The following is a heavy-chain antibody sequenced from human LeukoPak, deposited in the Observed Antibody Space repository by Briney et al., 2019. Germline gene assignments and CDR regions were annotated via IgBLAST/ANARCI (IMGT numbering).Heavy chain of an antibody. Sequence: PSETLSLTCTVSGGSIGFHYWSWIRLPPGKALEYIGYIYRSASTNHNPSLSNRLTISVDTSKNQFSLELRSVTAADTAVYYCARGARGYIYDWGQGTLVTVSS. CDR2: IYRSAST. J-gene: IGHJ4*02. V-gene: IGHV4-59*11. CDR1: GGSIGFHY. CDR3: ARGARGYIYD. D-gene: IGHD5-18*01.